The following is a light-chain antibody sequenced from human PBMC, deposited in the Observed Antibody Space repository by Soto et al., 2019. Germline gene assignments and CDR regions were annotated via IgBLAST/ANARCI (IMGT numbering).Light chain of an antibody. Sequence: DIQMTQSPSTLSASVGDRVTITCRASQSISTWLAWYQQKPGKAPKLLIYKASSLKSGVPSRFIGCGSGTEFTLTISSLLPDDFATYYCQQYINRWTFGQGTKV. CDR3: QQYINRWT. CDR2: KAS. CDR1: QSISTW. V-gene: IGKV1-5*03. J-gene: IGKJ1*01.